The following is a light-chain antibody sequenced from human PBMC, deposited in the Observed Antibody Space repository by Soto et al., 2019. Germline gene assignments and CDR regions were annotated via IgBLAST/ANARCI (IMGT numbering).Light chain of an antibody. CDR1: QSISSN. CDR3: QQYNNWPPWT. V-gene: IGKV3-15*01. J-gene: IGKJ1*01. Sequence: EIVMTQSPATLSVSPGERATLSCGASQSISSNLAWYQQKPGQAPRLLIYGASTRATGIPARFSGSGSGTEFTLTFSSLQSEDFAVYYCQQYNNWPPWTFGQGTKVEIK. CDR2: GAS.